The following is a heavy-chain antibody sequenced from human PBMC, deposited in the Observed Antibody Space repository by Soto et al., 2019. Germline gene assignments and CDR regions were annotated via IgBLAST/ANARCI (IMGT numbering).Heavy chain of an antibody. CDR1: GFTFSNYW. Sequence: GGSLRLSCAASGFTFSNYWMRWVRQAPGRGLEWVASIKQDGGEKYYMDSVKGRFTISKDNAKNSLYLQLNSLRAGDTAVYYCARDSHAHFDYWGQGTLVTVSS. V-gene: IGHV3-7*01. CDR2: IKQDGGEK. CDR3: ARDSHAHFDY. J-gene: IGHJ4*02.